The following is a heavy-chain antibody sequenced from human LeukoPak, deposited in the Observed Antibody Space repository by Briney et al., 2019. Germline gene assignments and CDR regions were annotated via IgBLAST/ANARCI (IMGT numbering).Heavy chain of an antibody. CDR2: MNPNSGNT. J-gene: IGHJ4*02. CDR3: ARVEGYYYDSSGFYPY. CDR1: GYTFTSYD. D-gene: IGHD3-22*01. Sequence: GASVKVSCKASGYTFTSYDINWVRQATGQGLEWMGWMNPNSGNTGYAQKFQGRVTMTRHTSISTAYMELSSLRSEDTAVYYCARVEGYYYDSSGFYPYWGQGTLVTVSS. V-gene: IGHV1-8*01.